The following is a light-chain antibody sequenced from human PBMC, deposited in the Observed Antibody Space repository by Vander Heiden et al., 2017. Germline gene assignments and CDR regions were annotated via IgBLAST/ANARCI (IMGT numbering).Light chain of an antibody. CDR3: QHYNTWTFT. CDR2: GAT. CDR1: QSVSRN. Sequence: SPATLSVSPGESATLSCRASQSVSRNLAWYQQNPGQAPRLLIYGATTRSAGVPARFGGSGSGTEFTLSISRLQSEDFAVYYCQHYNTWTFTFGQGTKLESK. V-gene: IGKV3-15*01. J-gene: IGKJ2*01.